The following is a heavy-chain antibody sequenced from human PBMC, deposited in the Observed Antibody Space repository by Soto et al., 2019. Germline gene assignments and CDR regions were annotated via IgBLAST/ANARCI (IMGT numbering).Heavy chain of an antibody. V-gene: IGHV3-33*01. CDR3: ARVVEGYYFDY. J-gene: IGHJ4*02. Sequence: PGGSLRLSCAASGFTFSSYGMHWVRQAPGKGLEWVAVIWYDGSNKYYADSVKGRFTISRDNSKNTLYLQMNSLRAEDTAVYYCARVVEGYYFDYWGQGTLVTVSS. CDR2: IWYDGSNK. CDR1: GFTFSSYG.